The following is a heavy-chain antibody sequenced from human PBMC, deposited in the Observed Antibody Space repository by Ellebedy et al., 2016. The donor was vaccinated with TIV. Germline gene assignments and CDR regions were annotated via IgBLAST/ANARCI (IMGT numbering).Heavy chain of an antibody. CDR2: IKQDGSEK. Sequence: GESLKISXAASGFTFSSYWMSWVRQAPGKGLEWVANIKQDGSEKYYVDSVKGRFTISRDNAKNSLYLQMNSLRAEDTAVYYCARVVGATTVTTYYYYYYMDVWGKGTTVTVSS. J-gene: IGHJ6*03. V-gene: IGHV3-7*01. D-gene: IGHD4-11*01. CDR3: ARVVGATTVTTYYYYYYMDV. CDR1: GFTFSSYW.